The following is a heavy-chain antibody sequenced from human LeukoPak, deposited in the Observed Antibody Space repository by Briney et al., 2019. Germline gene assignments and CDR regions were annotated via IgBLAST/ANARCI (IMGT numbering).Heavy chain of an antibody. D-gene: IGHD3-3*01. CDR3: ARGHPITIFGVVPDRTIDI. Sequence: SETLSLTCTVSGGSISSYYWSWIRQPAGKGLEWIGRIYTSGSTNYNPSLKSRVTMSVDTSKNQFSLKLSSVTAADTAVYYCARGHPITIFGVVPDRTIDIWGQGTMVTVSS. V-gene: IGHV4-4*07. J-gene: IGHJ3*02. CDR2: IYTSGST. CDR1: GGSISSYY.